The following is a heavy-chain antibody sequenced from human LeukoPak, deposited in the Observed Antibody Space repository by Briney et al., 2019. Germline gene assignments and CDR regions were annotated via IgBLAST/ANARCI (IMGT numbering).Heavy chain of an antibody. CDR3: AKDLNSTYNYDSSGYEDAFDI. CDR1: GFSFNTYA. CDR2: IVSSGGTT. D-gene: IGHD3-22*01. J-gene: IGHJ3*02. Sequence: GGSLRLSCAASGFSFNTYAMSWVRQAPGKGLQWVSTIVSSGGTTHYADAVQGRFTVSRDNSKNTLFLQMNSLRAEDTAVYYCAKDLNSTYNYDSSGYEDAFDIWGQGTMVTVSS. V-gene: IGHV3-23*01.